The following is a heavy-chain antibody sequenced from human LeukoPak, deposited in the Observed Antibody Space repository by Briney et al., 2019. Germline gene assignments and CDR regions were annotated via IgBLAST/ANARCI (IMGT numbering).Heavy chain of an antibody. CDR1: GNTFSNYA. V-gene: IGHV1-3*01. Sequence: GASVKVSCEASGNTFSNYAIHWVRQAPRQRLEWMGWINAGNGNTKYSQKFQGRVTVTRDTSASTVFMELSSLRSEDTAVYYCANDYSNYYYGMDVWGQGTTVTVSS. J-gene: IGHJ6*02. CDR3: ANDYSNYYYGMDV. D-gene: IGHD4-4*01. CDR2: INAGNGNT.